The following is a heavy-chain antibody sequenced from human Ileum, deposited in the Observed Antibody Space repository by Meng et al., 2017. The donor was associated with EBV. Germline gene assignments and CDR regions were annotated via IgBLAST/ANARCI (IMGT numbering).Heavy chain of an antibody. V-gene: IGHV4-4*02. CDR1: GGCISSSTW. D-gene: IGHD3-22*01. CDR2: TYHSGST. CDR3: ARLFSGSRGYYLPYFDY. J-gene: IGHJ4*02. Sequence: GPGLGMPSGTRSLTCACAGGCISSSTWWSWVRQPPGKGLEWIGETYHSGSTNYNPSLETRAAISADASMNLFSLKLNSVTAADTAVYYCARLFSGSRGYYLPYFDYWGQGALVTVSS.